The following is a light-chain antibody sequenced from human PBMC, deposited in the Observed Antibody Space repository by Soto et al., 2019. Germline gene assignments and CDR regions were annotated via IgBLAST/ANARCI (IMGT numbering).Light chain of an antibody. V-gene: IGKV3-15*01. Sequence: QTPSTLSLSPGGRDAPPCGASQSVSRDLAWYQQKPGQAPRLLIYGASTRATGIPARFSGSGSGTEFTLTISSLQSEDFAVYYCQQYNNWWTFGQGTKVDIK. CDR2: GAS. CDR1: QSVSRD. CDR3: QQYNNWWT. J-gene: IGKJ1*01.